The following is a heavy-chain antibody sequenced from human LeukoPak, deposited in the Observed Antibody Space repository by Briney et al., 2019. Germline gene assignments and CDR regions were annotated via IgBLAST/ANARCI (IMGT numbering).Heavy chain of an antibody. Sequence: ASVKVSCKASVGTFSSYAISWVRQAPGQGLEWMGGNIPIFGTANYAQKFQGRVTITADESTSTAYMELSSLRSEDTAVYYCASTALDKYSSSWPIDYWGQGTLVTVSS. J-gene: IGHJ4*02. CDR3: ASTALDKYSSSWPIDY. CDR1: VGTFSSYA. CDR2: NIPIFGTA. D-gene: IGHD6-13*01. V-gene: IGHV1-69*13.